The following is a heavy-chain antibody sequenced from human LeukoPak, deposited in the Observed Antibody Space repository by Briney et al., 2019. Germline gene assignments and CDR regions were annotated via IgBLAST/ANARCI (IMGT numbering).Heavy chain of an antibody. D-gene: IGHD3-3*01. CDR1: GFTFSSYS. V-gene: IGHV3-21*01. CDR3: AREVWSGFPNVG. CDR2: ISSSSSDI. Sequence: PGGSLRLSCAASGFTFSSYSMNWVRQAPGKGLEWVSSISSSSSDIDYADSVKGRFTISRGNAKNSLHLQMNSLRAEDTAVYYCAREVWSGFPNVGWGQGTLVTVSS. J-gene: IGHJ4*02.